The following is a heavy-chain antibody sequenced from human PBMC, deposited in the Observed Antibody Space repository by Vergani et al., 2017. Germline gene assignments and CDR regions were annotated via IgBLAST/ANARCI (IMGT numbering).Heavy chain of an antibody. D-gene: IGHD2-21*02. Sequence: EVQLLESGGGLVQPGGSLRLSCAASGFTFSNYAMSWVRQAPGKGLEWVSAISGSGGTTYYADSVKGRFTISRDNSKDILYLQMDSLRSEDTALYYCAKYLRDSTDGLPDSWGPGTLVIVSS. CDR1: GFTFSNYA. CDR2: ISGSGGTT. J-gene: IGHJ4*02. V-gene: IGHV3-23*01. CDR3: AKYLRDSTDGLPDS.